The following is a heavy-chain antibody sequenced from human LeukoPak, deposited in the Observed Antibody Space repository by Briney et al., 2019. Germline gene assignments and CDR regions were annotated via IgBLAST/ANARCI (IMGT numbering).Heavy chain of an antibody. V-gene: IGHV1-18*01. CDR1: GGTFSSYA. CDR2: ISAYNGNT. J-gene: IGHJ4*02. Sequence: GASVKVSCKASGGTFSSYAISWVRQAPGQGLEWMGWISAYNGNTNYAQKLQGRVTMTTDTSTSTAYMELRSLRSDDTAVYYCARDGTNDYGDYNFDYWGQGTLVTVSS. CDR3: ARDGTNDYGDYNFDY. D-gene: IGHD4-17*01.